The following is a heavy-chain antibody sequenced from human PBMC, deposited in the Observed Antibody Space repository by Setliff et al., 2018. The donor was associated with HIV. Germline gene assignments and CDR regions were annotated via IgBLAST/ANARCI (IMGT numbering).Heavy chain of an antibody. J-gene: IGHJ5*02. Sequence: TLSLTCTVSGGSISNSDFYWGWIRQSPGKGLEWIGSIYYRGATYYNPTLKSRVTISVDTSKNRFSLKLSSVTAADAAVYYCASRVYYYDSSGYLREEGFDPWGQGTLVTVSS. V-gene: IGHV4-39*01. CDR1: GGSISNSDFY. D-gene: IGHD3-22*01. CDR2: IYYRGAT. CDR3: ASRVYYYDSSGYLREEGFDP.